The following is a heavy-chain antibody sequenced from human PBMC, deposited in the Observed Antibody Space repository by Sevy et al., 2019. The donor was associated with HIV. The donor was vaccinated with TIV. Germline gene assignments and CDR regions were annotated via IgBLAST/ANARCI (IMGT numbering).Heavy chain of an antibody. CDR1: GFTFGDYV. D-gene: IGHD3-10*01. CDR2: IRSKGYGAKR. CDR3: TRAEYDGSAGGYNGMDV. Sequence: GGSLRLSCTASGFTFGDYVMTWFRQAPGKGLEWVGFIRSKGYGAKRDYAASVGGRFTISRDDSKGFDYLQMHSLKTEDTGVYYCTRAEYDGSAGGYNGMDVWGQGTTVTVSS. V-gene: IGHV3-49*03. J-gene: IGHJ6*02.